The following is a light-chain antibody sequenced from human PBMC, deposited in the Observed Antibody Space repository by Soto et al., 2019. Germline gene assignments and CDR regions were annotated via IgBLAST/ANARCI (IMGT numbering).Light chain of an antibody. V-gene: IGKV3-20*01. Sequence: EIVLTQSPGTLSLSPGERATLSCRASQSLSSSYLAWYQQKSGRAPRLLLYGASSRATGIPDRFSGSGSGTDFTLTISRLEPDAFAVYYCQEYGSSRTFGQGTKVAIK. CDR1: QSLSSSY. CDR2: GAS. CDR3: QEYGSSRT. J-gene: IGKJ1*01.